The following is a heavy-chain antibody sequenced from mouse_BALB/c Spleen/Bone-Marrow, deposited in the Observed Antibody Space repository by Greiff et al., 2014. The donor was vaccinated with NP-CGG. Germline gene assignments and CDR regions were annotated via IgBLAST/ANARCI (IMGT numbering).Heavy chain of an antibody. Sequence: VQLQQSGAELVRPGTSVKGSCKASGYAFTNYLIEWVKQRSGQGLEWIGMLNPGSGGTNYNEKFKGKATLTADKSSSTAYMQLSSLTFYDSAVYFCARRDGSYFDYWGQSTTLTVSS. V-gene: IGHV1-54*01. CDR3: ARRDGSYFDY. CDR1: GYAFTNYL. J-gene: IGHJ2*01. D-gene: IGHD3-3*01. CDR2: LNPGSGGT.